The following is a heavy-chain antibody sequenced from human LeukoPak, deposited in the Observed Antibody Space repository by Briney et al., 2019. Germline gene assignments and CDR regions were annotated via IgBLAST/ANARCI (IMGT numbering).Heavy chain of an antibody. Sequence: GRSLRLSCAASGFTFSSYGMHCVRQAPGKGLEWVAVIPYDGSNKYYADSVKGRFTISRDNSKNTLYLQMNSLRAEDTAVYYCAKPPTAKYCSSTSCSYFDYWGQGTLVTVSS. CDR1: GFTFSSYG. CDR2: IPYDGSNK. J-gene: IGHJ4*02. V-gene: IGHV3-30*18. D-gene: IGHD2-2*01. CDR3: AKPPTAKYCSSTSCSYFDY.